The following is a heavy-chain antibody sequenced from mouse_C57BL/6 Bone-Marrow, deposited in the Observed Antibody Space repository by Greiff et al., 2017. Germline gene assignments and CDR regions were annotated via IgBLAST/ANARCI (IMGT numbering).Heavy chain of an antibody. Sequence: EVKLMESGAELVRPGASVKLSCTASGFNIKDDYMHWVKQRPEQGLEWIGWIDPENGDTEYASKFQGKATITADTSSNTAYLQLRSLTSEDTAVYYCARELAWFAYWGQGTLVTVSA. J-gene: IGHJ3*01. CDR3: ARELAWFAY. D-gene: IGHD4-1*01. CDR2: IDPENGDT. V-gene: IGHV14-4*01. CDR1: GFNIKDDY.